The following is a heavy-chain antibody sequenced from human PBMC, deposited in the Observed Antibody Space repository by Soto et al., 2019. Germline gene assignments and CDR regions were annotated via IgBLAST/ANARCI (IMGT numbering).Heavy chain of an antibody. D-gene: IGHD2-15*01. CDR3: AKAAYDPGWSEVSCYYYMDV. V-gene: IGHV3-23*01. J-gene: IGHJ6*03. CDR1: GFTFSSYA. CDR2: ISGSGGST. Sequence: GGSLRLSCAASGFTFSSYAMSWVRQAPGKGLEWVSAISGSGGSTYYADSVKGRFTISRDNSKNTLYLQMNSLRAEDTAVYYCAKAAYDPGWSEVSCYYYMDVWGKGTTVTVSS.